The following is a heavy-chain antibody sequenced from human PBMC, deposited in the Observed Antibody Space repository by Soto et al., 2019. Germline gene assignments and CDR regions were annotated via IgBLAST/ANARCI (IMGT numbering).Heavy chain of an antibody. CDR2: INWNGGST. J-gene: IGHJ1*01. D-gene: IGHD2-15*01. V-gene: IGHV3-20*04. CDR1: GFTFDDYG. Sequence: GGSLRLSCAASGFTFDDYGMSWVRQAPGKGLEWVSGINWNGGSTGYADSVKGRFTISRDNAKNSLYLQMDSLRAEDTALYYCATDCSGGSCYSPEYFQHWGQGTLVTVSS. CDR3: ATDCSGGSCYSPEYFQH.